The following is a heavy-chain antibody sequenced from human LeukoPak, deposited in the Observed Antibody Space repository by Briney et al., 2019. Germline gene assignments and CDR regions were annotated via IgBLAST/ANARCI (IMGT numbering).Heavy chain of an antibody. CDR1: GGTFSSYA. J-gene: IGHJ4*02. D-gene: IGHD3-9*01. CDR2: IIPIFGTA. CDR3: ASRNYDILTGYYPFDY. V-gene: IGHV1-69*13. Sequence: VASVKVSCKASGGTFSSYAISWVRQAPGQGLEWMGGIIPIFGTANYAQKFQGRVTITADESTSTAYMELSSLRSEDTAVYYCASRNYDILTGYYPFDYWGRGTLVTVSS.